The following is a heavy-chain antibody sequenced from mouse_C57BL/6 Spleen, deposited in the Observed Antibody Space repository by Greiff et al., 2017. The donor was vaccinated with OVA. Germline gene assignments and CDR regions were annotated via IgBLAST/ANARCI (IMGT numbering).Heavy chain of an antibody. V-gene: IGHV5-17*01. D-gene: IGHD2-1*01. CDR1: GFTFSDYG. CDR2: ISSGSSTI. J-gene: IGHJ1*03. Sequence: EVQGVESGGGLVKPGGSLKLSCAASGFTFSDYGMHWVRQAPEKGLEWVAYISSGSSTIYYADTVKGRFTISRDNAKNTLFLQMTSLRSEDTAMYYCARYYANLGDWYFDVWGTGTTVTVSS. CDR3: ARYYANLGDWYFDV.